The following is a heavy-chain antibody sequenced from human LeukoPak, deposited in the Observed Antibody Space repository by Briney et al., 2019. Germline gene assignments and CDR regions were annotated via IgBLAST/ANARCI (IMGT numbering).Heavy chain of an antibody. CDR1: GFTFSSYA. D-gene: IGHD2-2*01. J-gene: IGHJ4*02. CDR3: AKDLRVVPASVFDY. V-gene: IGHV3-23*01. Sequence: GGSLRLSCAASGFTFSSYAMSWVRQAPGKGLQWVSAISGSGGSTYYEDSVKGRFTISRDNSKNTLYLQMNSLRAEDTAVYYCAKDLRVVPASVFDYWGQGTLVTVSS. CDR2: ISGSGGST.